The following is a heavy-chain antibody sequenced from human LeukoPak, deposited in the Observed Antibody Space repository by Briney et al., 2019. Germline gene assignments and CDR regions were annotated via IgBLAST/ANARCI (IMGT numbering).Heavy chain of an antibody. CDR2: IGYDGRNK. CDR3: VRDARMETKAGQPFDD. CDR1: GFIFSIYG. J-gene: IGHJ4*01. Sequence: GRSLRLSCAASGFIFSIYGMHWVRQAPGKGLEWVTVIGYDGRNKQYADSAKGRFTISRDNSKNMIYLQMNSLRVEDTAVYYCVRDARMETKAGQPFDDWGHGTLVTVSS. V-gene: IGHV3-33*01. D-gene: IGHD6-19*01.